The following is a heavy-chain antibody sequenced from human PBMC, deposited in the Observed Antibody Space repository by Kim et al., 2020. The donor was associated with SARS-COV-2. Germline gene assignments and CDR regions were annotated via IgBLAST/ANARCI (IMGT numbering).Heavy chain of an antibody. CDR3: ATGAIGGFGETTPNMDV. Sequence: ASVKVSCKVSGYTLTELSMHWVRQAPGKGLEWMGGFDPEDGETIYAQKFQGRVTMTEDTSTDTAYMELSSLRSEDTAGYYCATGAIGGFGETTPNMDVWGQGTTVTVSS. J-gene: IGHJ6*02. V-gene: IGHV1-24*01. CDR1: GYTLTELS. CDR2: FDPEDGET. D-gene: IGHD3-10*01.